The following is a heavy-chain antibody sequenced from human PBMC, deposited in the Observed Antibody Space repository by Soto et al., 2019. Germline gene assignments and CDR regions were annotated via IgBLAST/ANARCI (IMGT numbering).Heavy chain of an antibody. CDR3: AKETALVGDPCFDY. D-gene: IGHD1-26*01. Sequence: GGSLRLSCAASGFTFSNYAMSWVRQAPGKGLEWVSGISGGGDGTYYADSVKGRFTISRDNSKNTLYLQMNSLRAEDTAVYYCAKETALVGDPCFDYWGQGTLVTVSS. V-gene: IGHV3-23*01. CDR1: GFTFSNYA. J-gene: IGHJ4*02. CDR2: ISGGGDGT.